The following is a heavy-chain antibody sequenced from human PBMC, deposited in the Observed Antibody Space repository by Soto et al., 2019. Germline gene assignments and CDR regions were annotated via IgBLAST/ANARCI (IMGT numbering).Heavy chain of an antibody. V-gene: IGHV5-51*01. CDR2: IYPGDSDT. CDR3: ARTSAAGKYYYGMDV. D-gene: IGHD6-13*01. Sequence: PGESLKISCKGSGYTFTSYWIAWVRQMPGKGLEWMGTIYPGDSDTRYSPSFQGKVTISADKSISTAYLQWSSLKASDTAMYYCARTSAAGKYYYGMDVWGQGTTVTVSS. J-gene: IGHJ6*02. CDR1: GYTFTSYW.